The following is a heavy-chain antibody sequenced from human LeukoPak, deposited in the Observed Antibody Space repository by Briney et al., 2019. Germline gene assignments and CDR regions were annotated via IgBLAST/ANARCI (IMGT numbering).Heavy chain of an antibody. V-gene: IGHV3-23*01. J-gene: IGHJ4*02. CDR3: AKGPTRYYYDSSGYYADY. CDR1: GFTFRSYG. CDR2: ISGSGDST. D-gene: IGHD3-22*01. Sequence: GGSLRLSCAASGFTFRSYGMTWVRQAPGKGLEWVSAISGSGDSTYYADSVKGRFTISRDNSKNTLYLQMNSLRAEDTAVYYCAKGPTRYYYDSSGYYADYWGQGTLVTVSS.